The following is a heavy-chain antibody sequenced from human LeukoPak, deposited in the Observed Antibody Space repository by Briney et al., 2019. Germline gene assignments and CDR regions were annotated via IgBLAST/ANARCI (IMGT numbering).Heavy chain of an antibody. CDR2: IYYSGST. V-gene: IGHV4-30-4*01. Sequence: PSQTLSLTCTVSGGSISSGDYYWSWIRQPPGKGLEWIGYIYYSGSTYYNPSLKSRVTISVGTSKNQFSLKLSSVTAADTAVYYCAREPRIVGAITGYWGQGTLVTVSS. CDR1: GGSISSGDYY. CDR3: AREPRIVGAITGY. D-gene: IGHD1-26*01. J-gene: IGHJ4*02.